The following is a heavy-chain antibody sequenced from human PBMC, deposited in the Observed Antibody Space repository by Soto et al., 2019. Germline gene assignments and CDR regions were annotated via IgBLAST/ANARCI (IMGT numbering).Heavy chain of an antibody. J-gene: IGHJ5*02. V-gene: IGHV4-59*01. CDR2: VYYSGST. D-gene: IGHD4-4*01. Sequence: SETLSLTCSVSGGSIATYYWSWIRQPPGKGLEWIGYVYYSGSTNYNPPLKSRVTMSVDTSRNLFPLKLTSVTAADTAMYYCARNLLDYTLRNWFHPWGEGTLVTVSS. CDR1: GGSIATYY. CDR3: ARNLLDYTLRNWFHP.